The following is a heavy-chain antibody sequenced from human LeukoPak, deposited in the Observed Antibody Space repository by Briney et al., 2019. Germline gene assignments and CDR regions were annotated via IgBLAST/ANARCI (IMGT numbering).Heavy chain of an antibody. CDR3: ARGNNLAY. CDR1: GGSISTYY. CDR2: IYTSGST. D-gene: IGHD4-23*01. J-gene: IGHJ4*02. V-gene: IGHV4-4*07. Sequence: PSETLSLTCTVSGGSISTYYWNWLRQPAGKGLEWIGRIYTSGSTNYNPSLKSRTTISLDKSKNQFSLKLSSVTAADTAVYYCARGNNLAYWGQGTLVTVSS.